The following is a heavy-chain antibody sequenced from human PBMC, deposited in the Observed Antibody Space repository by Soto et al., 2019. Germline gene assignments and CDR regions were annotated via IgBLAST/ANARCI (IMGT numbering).Heavy chain of an antibody. CDR2: IHYSGRT. Sequence: SETLSLTCAVSGGSITSGAYYWTWIRQHPGKGLGWIAYIHYSGRTYYNSSLKSRVTISVDTSNNQFSLKLSSVTAADTAVYYCARYYFDSSGYSNWFDPWGQGTLVTVSS. J-gene: IGHJ5*02. V-gene: IGHV4-31*11. CDR3: ARYYFDSSGYSNWFDP. CDR1: GGSITSGAYY. D-gene: IGHD3-22*01.